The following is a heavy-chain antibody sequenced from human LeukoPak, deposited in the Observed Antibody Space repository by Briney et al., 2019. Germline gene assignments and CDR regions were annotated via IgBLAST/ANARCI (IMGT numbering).Heavy chain of an antibody. V-gene: IGHV1-18*01. Sequence: GASVKVSCKASGYTFTSLGISWVRQAPGQGLEWMGWISGDNGNTYYAQKFQGRATMTRDTSISTAYMELTRLKSDDTAVYYCARESPDIVVVVTAALRRSWFDPWGQGTLVTVSS. J-gene: IGHJ5*02. CDR1: GYTFTSLG. D-gene: IGHD2-15*01. CDR3: ARESPDIVVVVTAALRRSWFDP. CDR2: ISGDNGNT.